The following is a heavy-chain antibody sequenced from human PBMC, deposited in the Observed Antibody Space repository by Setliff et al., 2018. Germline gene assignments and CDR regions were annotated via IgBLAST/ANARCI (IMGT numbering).Heavy chain of an antibody. J-gene: IGHJ3*02. D-gene: IGHD3-3*01. CDR2: TRNKANSYTT. CDR1: GFTFSSYS. V-gene: IGHV3-72*01. Sequence: GGSLRLSCAASGFTFSSYSMNWVRQAPGKGLEWVGRTRNKANSYTTEYAASVKGRFTISRDDSKNSLYLQMNSLKTEDTAVYYCARVFWSGYYTGDAFDIWGQGTMVTVSS. CDR3: ARVFWSGYYTGDAFDI.